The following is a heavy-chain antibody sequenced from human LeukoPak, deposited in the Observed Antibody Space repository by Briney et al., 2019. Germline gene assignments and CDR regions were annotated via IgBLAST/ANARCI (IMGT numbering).Heavy chain of an antibody. CDR1: GFSFRVYW. Sequence: GGSLRLPCAASGFSFRVYWMTWGRQAPGKRPEWVANINDDGSERYYVDSVRGRFTISRDNDKNSLYLEMNNLRADDTAVYFCVQGGHFDFWGQGVPVTVSS. D-gene: IGHD3-16*01. V-gene: IGHV3-7*01. CDR3: VQGGHFDF. CDR2: INDDGSER. J-gene: IGHJ4*02.